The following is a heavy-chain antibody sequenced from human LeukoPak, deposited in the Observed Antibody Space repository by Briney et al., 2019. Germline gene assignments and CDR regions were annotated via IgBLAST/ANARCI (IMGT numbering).Heavy chain of an antibody. CDR3: ARDGGGRYSSGSLYYYYYMDV. D-gene: IGHD1-26*01. CDR1: GDPISSGRYY. CDR2: ICASGSS. J-gene: IGHJ6*03. V-gene: IGHV4-61*02. Sequence: SQTLSLTCTVSGDPISSGRYYWSWIRPPAGKGLEWIWRICASGSSDYYPSLKRRVTISVRISKNQFSLRLSSVAAADTAVYYCARDGGGRYSSGSLYYYYYMDVWGKGTTVTVSS.